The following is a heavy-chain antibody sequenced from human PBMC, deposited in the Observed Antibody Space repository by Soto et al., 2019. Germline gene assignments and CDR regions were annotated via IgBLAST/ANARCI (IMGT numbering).Heavy chain of an antibody. Sequence: PGGSLRLSCAASGFTFSSYSMNWVRQAPGKGLEWVSSISSSSSYIYYADSVKGRFTISRDNAKNSLYLQMNSLRAEDTAVYYCARDPSPADTIAFDIWGQGTMVTVSS. CDR2: ISSSSSYI. CDR3: ARDPSPADTIAFDI. J-gene: IGHJ3*02. CDR1: GFTFSSYS. D-gene: IGHD2-2*01. V-gene: IGHV3-21*01.